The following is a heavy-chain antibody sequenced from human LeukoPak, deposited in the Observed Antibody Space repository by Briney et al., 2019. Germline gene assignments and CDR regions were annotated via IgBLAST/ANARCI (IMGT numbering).Heavy chain of an antibody. V-gene: IGHV4-59*08. CDR3: ARGGGYCSSTSCPGRAVAGTHYFDY. CDR2: IYYSGST. D-gene: IGHD2-2*01. Sequence: SETLSPTCTVSGGSISSHYWSWIRQPPGKGLEWIGYIYYSGSTNYNPSLKSRVTISVDTSKNQFSLKLSSVTAADTAVYSCARGGGYCSSTSCPGRAVAGTHYFDYWGQGTLVTVSS. CDR1: GGSISSHY. J-gene: IGHJ4*02.